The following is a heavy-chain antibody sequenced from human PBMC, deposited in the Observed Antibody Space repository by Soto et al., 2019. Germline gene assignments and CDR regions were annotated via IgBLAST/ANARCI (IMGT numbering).Heavy chain of an antibody. Sequence: EAQVLESGGDLVQPGGSLRLSCAASGFTFNNYGMSWVRQAPGKGLAWVSTVTNSGSGTSYADPVNARFTISRDKSKTTVSLQMNSHRADDTAVYHCAKVKYLAEFDYCRQGTLDTFSS. J-gene: IGHJ4*02. CDR2: VTNSGSGT. V-gene: IGHV3-23*01. CDR3: AKVKYLAEFDY. D-gene: IGHD2-2*01. CDR1: GFTFNNYG.